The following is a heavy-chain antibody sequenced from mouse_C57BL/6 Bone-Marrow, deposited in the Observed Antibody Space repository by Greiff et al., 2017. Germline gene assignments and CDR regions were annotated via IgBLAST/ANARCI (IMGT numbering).Heavy chain of an antibody. CDR2: IYPRSGNT. D-gene: IGHD1-1*01. V-gene: IGHV1-81*01. CDR3: ATYGSSPYYAMDY. Sequence: QVQLQQSGAELARPGASVKLSCKASGYTFTSYGISWVKQRTGQGLEWIGEIYPRSGNTYYNEKFKGKATLTADKSSSTAYMELRSLTSEDSAVYFWATYGSSPYYAMDYWGKGTSVTVSS. J-gene: IGHJ4*01. CDR1: GYTFTSYG.